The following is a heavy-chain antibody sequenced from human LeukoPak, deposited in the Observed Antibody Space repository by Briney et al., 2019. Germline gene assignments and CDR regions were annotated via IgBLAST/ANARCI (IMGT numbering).Heavy chain of an antibody. D-gene: IGHD1-26*01. CDR1: GYTFTIYF. V-gene: IGHV1-46*01. CDR3: ARAVGPRGGNWFDP. CDR2: VNPSSGST. Sequence: ASVKVSCKASGYTFTIYFMRWVRQAPGQGLEWMGVVNPSSGSTTYSQKFQGRVTMTRDTSTSTVYMDLSSLRSEDTAVYYCARAVGPRGGNWFDPWGQGTLVTVSS. J-gene: IGHJ5*02.